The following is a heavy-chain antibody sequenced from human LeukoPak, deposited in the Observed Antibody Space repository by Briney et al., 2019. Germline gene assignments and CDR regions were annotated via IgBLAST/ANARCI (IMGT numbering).Heavy chain of an antibody. D-gene: IGHD6-6*01. Sequence: SETLSLSCTVSGGSISSSSYYWGWIRQPPGKGLEWIGSIYYSGSTYYNPSLKSRVTISVDTSKNQFSLKLSSLTAADTAVYYCARSIAGFPLGVVDYWGQGTLVTVSS. CDR2: IYYSGST. V-gene: IGHV4-39*07. CDR1: GGSISSSSYY. CDR3: ARSIAGFPLGVVDY. J-gene: IGHJ4*02.